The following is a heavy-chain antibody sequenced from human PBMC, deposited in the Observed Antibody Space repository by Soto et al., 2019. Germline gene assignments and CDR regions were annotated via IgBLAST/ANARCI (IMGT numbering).Heavy chain of an antibody. CDR1: GGSISSGGYY. J-gene: IGHJ5*02. Sequence: QVQLQESGPGLVKPSQTLSLTCTVSGGSISSGGYYWSWIRQHPGKGLEWIGYIYYSGSTYYNPYLKSRVTISVDTSKNQFSLKLSSVTAADTAVYYCSREVGATEWFDPWGQGTLVTVSS. CDR2: IYYSGST. CDR3: SREVGATEWFDP. V-gene: IGHV4-31*03. D-gene: IGHD1-26*01.